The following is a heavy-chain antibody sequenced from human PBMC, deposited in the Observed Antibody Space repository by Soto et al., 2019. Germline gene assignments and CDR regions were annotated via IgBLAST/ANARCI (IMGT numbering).Heavy chain of an antibody. V-gene: IGHV4-31*03. CDR3: ARGRDSGYDLYWYFDL. CDR1: GGSISSGGYY. Sequence: QVQLQESGPGLVKPSQTLSLTCTVSGGSISSGGYYWSWIRQHPGKGLEWIGYIYYSGSTYYNPSLKCRVTISVDTSKKQFSLKLSSVTAADTAVYYCARGRDSGYDLYWYFDLWGRGTMVTVSS. CDR2: IYYSGST. D-gene: IGHD5-12*01. J-gene: IGHJ2*01.